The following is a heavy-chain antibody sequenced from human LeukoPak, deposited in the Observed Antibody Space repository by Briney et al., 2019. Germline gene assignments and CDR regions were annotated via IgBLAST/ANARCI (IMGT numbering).Heavy chain of an antibody. CDR1: GGSISSYY. J-gene: IGHJ6*02. CDR3: ARSPLSSGWYLDYYYYYGMDV. V-gene: IGHV4-59*01. D-gene: IGHD6-19*01. CDR2: IYYSGST. Sequence: SETLSLTCTVSGGSISSYYWSWIRQPPGKGLEWIGYIYYSGSTNYNPSLKSRVTISVDTSKNQFSLKLSSVTAADTAVYYCARSPLSSGWYLDYYYYYGMDVWGQGTTVTVPS.